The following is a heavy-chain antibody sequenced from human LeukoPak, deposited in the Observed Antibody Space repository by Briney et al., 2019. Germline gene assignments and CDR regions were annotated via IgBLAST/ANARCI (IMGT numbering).Heavy chain of an antibody. CDR1: GFTFDDYA. V-gene: IGHV3-9*01. Sequence: GGSLRLSCAASGFTFDDYAMHWVRQAPGKGLEWVSGISWNSGSIGYADSVKGRFTISRDNSKNTLYLQMNSLRAEDTAVYYCANKFALDYWGQGTLVTVSS. CDR3: ANKFALDY. J-gene: IGHJ4*02. CDR2: ISWNSGSI. D-gene: IGHD2-21*01.